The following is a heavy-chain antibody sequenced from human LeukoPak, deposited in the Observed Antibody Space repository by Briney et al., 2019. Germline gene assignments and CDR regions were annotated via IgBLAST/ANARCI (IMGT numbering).Heavy chain of an antibody. CDR3: ARPPSITNPYYGMDV. Sequence: GGSLRLSCAASGFTFSDYGMHWVRQAPGKGLEWVAVIWYDGSNKYYADSMKGRFTISRDNAKNSLYLQMNSLRAEDTAVYYCARPPSITNPYYGMDVWGQGTTVTVSS. J-gene: IGHJ6*02. CDR2: IWYDGSNK. CDR1: GFTFSDYG. V-gene: IGHV3-33*01. D-gene: IGHD3-3*01.